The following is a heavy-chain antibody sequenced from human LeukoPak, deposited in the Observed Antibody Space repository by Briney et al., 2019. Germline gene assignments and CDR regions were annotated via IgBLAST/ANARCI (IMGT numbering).Heavy chain of an antibody. V-gene: IGHV3-74*01. CDR2: INSDGSST. J-gene: IGHJ6*03. Sequence: SGGSLRLSCAASGFTFSSYLMHWVRQAPGKGLVWVSRINSDGSSTSYADSVKGRFTISRDNAKNTLYLQMNSLRAEDTAVYYCARIAAAGTGYYYYYMDVWGKGTTVTVSS. CDR3: ARIAAAGTGYYYYYMDV. CDR1: GFTFSSYL. D-gene: IGHD6-13*01.